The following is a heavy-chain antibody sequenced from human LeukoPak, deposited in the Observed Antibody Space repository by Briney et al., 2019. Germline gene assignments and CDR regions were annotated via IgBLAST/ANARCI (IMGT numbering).Heavy chain of an antibody. Sequence: GASVEVSCKASGGTFSSYAISWVRQAPGQGLEWMGGIIPIFGTANYAQKFQGRVTITTDESTSTAYMELSSLRSEDTAVYYCARGIAARPDYYYYYYMDVWGKGTTVTVSS. CDR3: ARGIAARPDYYYYYYMDV. J-gene: IGHJ6*03. CDR1: GGTFSSYA. V-gene: IGHV1-69*05. D-gene: IGHD6-6*01. CDR2: IIPIFGTA.